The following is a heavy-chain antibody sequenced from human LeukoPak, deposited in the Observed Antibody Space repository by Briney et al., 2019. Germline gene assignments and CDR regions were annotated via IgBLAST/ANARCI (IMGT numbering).Heavy chain of an antibody. J-gene: IGHJ4*02. D-gene: IGHD1-1*01. Sequence: SETLSLTCTVSGGSISSSSYYWGWIRQPPGKGLEWIGSIYYSGSTYYNPSLKSRVTISVDTSKNQFSLKLSSVTAADTAVYYCARRIVQREFDYRGQGTLVTVSS. V-gene: IGHV4-39*01. CDR3: ARRIVQREFDY. CDR1: GGSISSSSYY. CDR2: IYYSGST.